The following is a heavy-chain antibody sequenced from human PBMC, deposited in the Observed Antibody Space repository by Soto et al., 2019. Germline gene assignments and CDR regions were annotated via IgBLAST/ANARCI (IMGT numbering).Heavy chain of an antibody. CDR1: GYTFTSYD. CDR3: ARSTNDYGDRH. Sequence: QVQLVQSGAEVKKPGASVKVSCKASGYTFTSYDINWVRQATGQGLEWMGWMNPSSGNTGYAQKLQGRVTMTRNTSIRTGYMELSSLRSDDTAVYYCARSTNDYGDRHWGQGALVTVSS. D-gene: IGHD4-17*01. J-gene: IGHJ4*02. V-gene: IGHV1-8*01. CDR2: MNPSSGNT.